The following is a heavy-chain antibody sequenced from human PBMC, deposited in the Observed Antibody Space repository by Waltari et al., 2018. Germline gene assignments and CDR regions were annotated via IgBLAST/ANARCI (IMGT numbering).Heavy chain of an antibody. CDR1: GYTFTGYY. D-gene: IGHD6-6*01. CDR2: INPNSGGT. CDR3: ARGRIAARTRDGWFDP. V-gene: IGHV1-2*06. J-gene: IGHJ5*02. Sequence: QVQLVQSGAEVKKPGASVKVSCKASGYTFTGYYMHWVRQAPGQGLEWMGRINPNSGGTNYAQKFQGRVTMTRDTSISTAYMELSRLRSDDTAVYYCARGRIAARTRDGWFDPWGQGTLVTVSS.